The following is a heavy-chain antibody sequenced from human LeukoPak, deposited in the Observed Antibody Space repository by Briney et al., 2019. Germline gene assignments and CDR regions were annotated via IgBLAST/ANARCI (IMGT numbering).Heavy chain of an antibody. J-gene: IGHJ4*02. CDR2: ISAYNGNT. CDR1: GGTFSSYA. CDR3: ATDRFRYGATF. V-gene: IGHV1-18*01. Sequence: ASVKVSCKASGGTFSSYAISWVRQAPGQGLEWMGWISAYNGNTNYAQKLQGRVTMTTDTSTSTAYMELSSLRSEDTAVYYCATDRFRYGATFWGQGTLVTVSS. D-gene: IGHD4-17*01.